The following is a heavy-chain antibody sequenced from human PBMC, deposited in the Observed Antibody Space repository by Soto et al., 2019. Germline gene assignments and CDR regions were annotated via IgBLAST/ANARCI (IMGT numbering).Heavy chain of an antibody. J-gene: IGHJ4*02. CDR2: MYNTGST. CDR3: ARDHPHSYGVYYFDY. D-gene: IGHD5-18*01. Sequence: PSETLSLTCTVSGGSISGYYWSWIRQPPGKGLEWIGYMYNTGSTHYNPSLQNRVTISIDTSKNQVSLKVNPVTAADTAVYYCARDHPHSYGVYYFDYWGQGTPVTVSS. CDR1: GGSISGYY. V-gene: IGHV4-59*01.